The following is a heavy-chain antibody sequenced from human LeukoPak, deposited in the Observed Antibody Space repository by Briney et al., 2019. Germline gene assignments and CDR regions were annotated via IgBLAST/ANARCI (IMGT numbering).Heavy chain of an antibody. CDR2: ITPDGGST. CDR3: TRSGYSNGYDF. D-gene: IGHD6-19*01. V-gene: IGHV3-74*03. CDR1: GFTFSGHW. J-gene: IGHJ4*02. Sequence: GGSLRLSRVASGFTFSGHWMHWVRQVPGKGLVAVSRITPDGGSTAYADSVKGRFTISRDNDKNTLYLEMNSLTAEDTALYYCTRSGYSNGYDFWGQGTLVTVSS.